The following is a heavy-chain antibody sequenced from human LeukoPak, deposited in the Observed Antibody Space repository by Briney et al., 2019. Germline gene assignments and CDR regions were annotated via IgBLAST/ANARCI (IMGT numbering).Heavy chain of an antibody. CDR2: IYYSGST. J-gene: IGHJ3*02. CDR3: ATPGGGDAFDI. CDR1: GGSISCGGYS. V-gene: IGHV4-31*03. D-gene: IGHD3-10*01. Sequence: PSETLSLTCTVSGGSISCGGYSWSWIRQYPGKGLEWIGYIYYSGSTYYNPSLKSRVTISVDTSKNQFSLKLSSVTAADTAVYYCATPGGGDAFDIWGQGTMVTVSS.